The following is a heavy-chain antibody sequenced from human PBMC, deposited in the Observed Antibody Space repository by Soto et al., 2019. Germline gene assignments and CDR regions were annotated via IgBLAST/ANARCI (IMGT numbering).Heavy chain of an antibody. Sequence: EVHLLESGGDLVQPGGSLTLSCVASGFTFSSYAMSWVRQAPERGLEWVATVTGGRGPTYYADSVKGRFTISRDNSKNTLYLRMSGLRADDTGVYYCVQDLWNDMYDSWGQGSLVTVSS. CDR1: GFTFSSYA. CDR2: VTGGRGPT. CDR3: VQDLWNDMYDS. J-gene: IGHJ4*02. D-gene: IGHD1-1*01. V-gene: IGHV3-23*01.